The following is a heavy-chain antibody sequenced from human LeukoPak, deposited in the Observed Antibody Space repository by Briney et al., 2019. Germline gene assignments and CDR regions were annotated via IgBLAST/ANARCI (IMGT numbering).Heavy chain of an antibody. CDR1: GGSISCSSYY. D-gene: IGHD3-10*01. CDR3: ASVRRGFGESSKYYSYYYMHV. V-gene: IGHV4-39*01. J-gene: IGHJ6*03. Sequence: SETLSLTCTVSGGSISCSSYYWGWIRQPPGKGLEWIGNIYYSGSTYYNPSLKSRVTISVDTSNNQFSLKLSAVTAADTAVYYCASVRRGFGESSKYYSYYYMHVWGNGTTVTIAS. CDR2: IYYSGST.